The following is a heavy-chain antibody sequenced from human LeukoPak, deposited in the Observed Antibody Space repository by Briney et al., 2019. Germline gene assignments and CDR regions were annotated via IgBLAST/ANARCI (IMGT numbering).Heavy chain of an antibody. J-gene: IGHJ6*04. D-gene: IGHD1-26*01. CDR1: GGSISSGSYY. CDR2: IYTTGST. V-gene: IGHV4-61*02. CDR3: ARDSSSGKMDV. Sequence: SETLSLTCTVSGGSISSGSYYWSWIRQPAGKGLEWIGRIYTTGSTNYNPSLKSRVTISVDTSKNQFSLKLSSVTAADTAVYYCARDSSSGKMDVWGKGTTVTISS.